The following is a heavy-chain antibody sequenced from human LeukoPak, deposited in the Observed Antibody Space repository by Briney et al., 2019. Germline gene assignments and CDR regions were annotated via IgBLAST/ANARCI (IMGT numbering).Heavy chain of an antibody. J-gene: IGHJ6*03. D-gene: IGHD3-10*01. V-gene: IGHV4-34*01. Sequence: SETPSLTCAVYGGSFSGYYWSWIRQPPGKGLEWIGEINHSGSTNYNPSLKSRVTISVDTSKNQFSLKLTSVTAADTAVYYCARGAPRGDMVQSDYYYSYHLDVWGKGTTVTVSS. CDR1: GGSFSGYY. CDR3: ARGAPRGDMVQSDYYYSYHLDV. CDR2: INHSGST.